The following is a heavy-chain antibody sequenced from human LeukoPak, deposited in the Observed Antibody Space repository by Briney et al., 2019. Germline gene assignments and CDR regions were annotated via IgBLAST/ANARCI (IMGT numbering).Heavy chain of an antibody. CDR1: GGSFTSYG. Sequence: SVKVSCKASGGSFTSYGFSWVRQAPGQGLEWVGRNIPLLDIITYAQKFQGRVSITADKFSSTAYMELSSLRSEDTAVYYCAREEGWDTNYPNDAFDIWGQGTRVTVSS. J-gene: IGHJ3*02. CDR3: AREEGWDTNYPNDAFDI. V-gene: IGHV1-69*04. D-gene: IGHD2-8*01. CDR2: NIPLLDII.